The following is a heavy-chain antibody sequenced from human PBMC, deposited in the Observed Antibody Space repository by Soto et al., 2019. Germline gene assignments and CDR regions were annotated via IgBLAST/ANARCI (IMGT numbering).Heavy chain of an antibody. V-gene: IGHV3-11*06. D-gene: IGHD2-15*01. CDR1: GFTFSDYY. CDR3: AKETVVLLLADEDIEYYYNAMEV. CDR2: ISSSSHHK. J-gene: IGHJ6*02. Sequence: QVQLVDSGGGLVKPGGSLRLSCAASGFTFSDYYMTWIRQAPGKGLEWLSYISSSSHHKNYADSVKGRITISRANSRNALSLQMNSLRPEDTSLYYCAKETVVLLLADEDIEYYYNAMEVWGQGTTVTASS.